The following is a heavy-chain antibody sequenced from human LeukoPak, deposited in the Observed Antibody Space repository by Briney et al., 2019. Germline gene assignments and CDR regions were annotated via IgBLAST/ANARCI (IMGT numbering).Heavy chain of an antibody. CDR3: AREYSSGWFDY. CDR2: ISGSGADR. D-gene: IGHD6-25*01. CDR1: GVTFSNFG. V-gene: IGHV3-23*01. J-gene: IGHJ4*02. Sequence: GGSLRLSCVASGVTFSNFGMSWVRQAPGKGLEWVSTISGSGADRYYADSVKGRVAISRDNSKNTLYLQMNSLRAEDTAVYYCAREYSSGWFDYWGQGTLVTVSS.